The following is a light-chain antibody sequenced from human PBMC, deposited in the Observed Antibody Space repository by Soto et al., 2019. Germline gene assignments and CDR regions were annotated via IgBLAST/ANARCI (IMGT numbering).Light chain of an antibody. CDR3: SSYTSSSTV. CDR2: EVS. J-gene: IGLJ3*02. V-gene: IGLV2-14*01. Sequence: QSVLTQPASVSGSPGQSITISCTGASSDVGYVSWYQQHPDKAPKLMIYEVSNRPSGVSNRFSGSKSGNTASLTISGLQAEDEADYYCSSYTSSSTVFGGGTQLTVL. CDR1: SSDVGY.